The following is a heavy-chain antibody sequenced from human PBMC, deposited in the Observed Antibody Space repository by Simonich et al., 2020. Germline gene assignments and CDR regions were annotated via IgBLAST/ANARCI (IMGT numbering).Heavy chain of an antibody. CDR2: ISGSGGST. CDR3: AKDSSLVGATDWFDP. CDR1: GFTFSSYA. V-gene: IGHV3-23*01. D-gene: IGHD1-26*01. Sequence: EVQLLESGGGLVQPGGSLRLSCAASGFTFSSYAMSWVRQAPVRGLGWGRDISGSGGSTYYANSVKGRFTISRDNSKNTLYLQMNSLRAEDTAVYYCAKDSSLVGATDWFDPWGQGTLVTVSS. J-gene: IGHJ5*02.